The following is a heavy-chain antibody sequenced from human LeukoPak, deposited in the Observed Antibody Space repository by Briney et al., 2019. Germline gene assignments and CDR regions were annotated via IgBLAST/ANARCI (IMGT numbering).Heavy chain of an antibody. J-gene: IGHJ4*02. Sequence: SETLSLTCTVSGGSISSSSYYWGWIRQPPGKGLEWIGSIYYSGSTYYNPSLKSRVTISVDTSKNQFSLKLSSVTAADTAVYYCAREISAAAGLDYWGQGTLVTVSS. CDR1: GGSISSSSYY. V-gene: IGHV4-39*07. CDR2: IYYSGST. CDR3: AREISAAAGLDY. D-gene: IGHD6-13*01.